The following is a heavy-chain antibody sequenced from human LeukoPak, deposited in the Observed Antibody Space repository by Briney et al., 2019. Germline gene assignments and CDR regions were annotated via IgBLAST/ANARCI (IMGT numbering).Heavy chain of an antibody. Sequence: SETLSLTCTVSGGSISSYYWSWIRQPPGKGLEWIGYIYYSGSTNYNPSLKSRVTISVDTSKNQFSLKLSSVTAADTAVYYCAREADGYYTGWGQGTMVTVSS. CDR2: IYYSGST. D-gene: IGHD3-3*01. J-gene: IGHJ3*01. CDR1: GGSISSYY. V-gene: IGHV4-59*01. CDR3: AREADGYYTG.